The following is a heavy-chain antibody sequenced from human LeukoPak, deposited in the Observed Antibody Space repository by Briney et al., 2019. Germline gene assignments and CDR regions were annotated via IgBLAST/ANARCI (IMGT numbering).Heavy chain of an antibody. D-gene: IGHD1-7*01. J-gene: IGHJ4*02. CDR3: ARDLELRNALDY. Sequence: GGSLRLSCVASGFPFSSYWMTWVRQAPGKGLEWVANIKQDGSKKSYVDSVKGRFTISRDNAKNSLYLQMNSLRAEDTAVYYCARDLELRNALDYWGQGTLVTVSS. V-gene: IGHV3-7*01. CDR1: GFPFSSYW. CDR2: IKQDGSKK.